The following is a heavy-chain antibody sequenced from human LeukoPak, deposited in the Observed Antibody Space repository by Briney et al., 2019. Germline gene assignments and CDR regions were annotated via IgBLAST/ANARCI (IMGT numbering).Heavy chain of an antibody. CDR1: RFTVSSNY. CDR2: IYHSGST. V-gene: IGHV4-4*02. CDR3: ARDYVWGSYRSKFFDY. Sequence: GSLRLSCAASRFTVSSNYMSWVRQPPGKGLEWIGEIYHSGSTNYNPSLKSRVTISVDKSKNQFSLKLSSVTAADTAVYYCARDYVWGSYRSKFFDYWGQGTLVTVSS. J-gene: IGHJ4*02. D-gene: IGHD3-16*02.